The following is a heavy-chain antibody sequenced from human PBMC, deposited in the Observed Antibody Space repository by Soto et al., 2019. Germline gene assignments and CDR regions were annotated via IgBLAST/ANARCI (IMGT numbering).Heavy chain of an antibody. Sequence: HPGGSLRLSCAASGFTFNTYWMHWVRQAPGKGLVWVSRINSDGSSTIYADSVKGRFTISRDNAKNTLYLQMNSLRAEDTAVYYCTKYHYYDGNWGQGTLVTVSS. CDR3: TKYHYYDGN. CDR1: GFTFNTYW. CDR2: INSDGSST. D-gene: IGHD3-22*01. J-gene: IGHJ4*02. V-gene: IGHV3-74*01.